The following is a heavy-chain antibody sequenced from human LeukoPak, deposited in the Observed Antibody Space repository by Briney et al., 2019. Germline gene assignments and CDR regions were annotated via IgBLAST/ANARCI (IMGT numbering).Heavy chain of an antibody. CDR1: GFTFSSHT. D-gene: IGHD4-17*01. J-gene: IGHJ4*02. CDR3: AKDHASVTSDYFDY. Sequence: GGSLRLSCAASGFTFSSHTMSWVRQAPGKGLEWVSGISGSGGSTYYADSVKGRFTISRDNSKNTLYLQINGLRAEDTAVYYCAKDHASVTSDYFDYWGQGALVTVSS. V-gene: IGHV3-23*01. CDR2: ISGSGGST.